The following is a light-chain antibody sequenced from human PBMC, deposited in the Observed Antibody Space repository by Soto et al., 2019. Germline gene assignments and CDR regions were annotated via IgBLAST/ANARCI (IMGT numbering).Light chain of an antibody. Sequence: DIVMTQSPDSLAVSLGERATINCKSSQSVLYSSNNKNYLAWYQQKPGQPPKLLIYLASTRESGVPDRFSGSGSGTDFTLTISSLQAEDVPVYYCQQYYRPWTFGQGTKVEIK. CDR3: QQYYRPWT. V-gene: IGKV4-1*01. CDR1: QSVLYSSNNKNY. CDR2: LAS. J-gene: IGKJ1*01.